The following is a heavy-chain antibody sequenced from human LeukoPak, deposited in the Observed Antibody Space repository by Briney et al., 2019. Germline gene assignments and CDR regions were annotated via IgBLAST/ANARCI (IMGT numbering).Heavy chain of an antibody. CDR3: ARLLQRQLDY. J-gene: IGHJ4*02. V-gene: IGHV3-66*02. CDR1: RFTVSGNY. D-gene: IGHD1-1*01. CDR2: IYSGGST. Sequence: GGSLRLSCAASRFTVSGNYMSWVRQAPGKGLEWVSLIYSGGSTYYADSVKGRFTISRDNSKNTLYLQMNSLRAEDTAVYYCARLLQRQLDYWGQGTLVTVSS.